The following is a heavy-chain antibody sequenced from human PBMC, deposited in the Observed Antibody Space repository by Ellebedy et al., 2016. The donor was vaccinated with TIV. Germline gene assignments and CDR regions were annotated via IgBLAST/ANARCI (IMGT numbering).Heavy chain of an antibody. CDR1: GFTFSSYA. CDR3: AIVEVAGSGINWFDP. V-gene: IGHV3-23*01. J-gene: IGHJ5*02. CDR2: ISGSGCST. Sequence: PGGSLRLSCAASGFTFSSYAMSWVRQAPGKGLEWVSAISGSGCSTYYGDSVKGRFTISSDNSKNSLYLQMNSLRAEDTAVYYCAIVEVAGSGINWFDPWGQGTLVTVSS. D-gene: IGHD3-10*01.